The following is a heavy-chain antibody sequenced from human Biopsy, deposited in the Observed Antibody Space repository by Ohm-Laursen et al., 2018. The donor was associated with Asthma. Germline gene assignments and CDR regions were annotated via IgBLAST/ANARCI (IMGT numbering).Heavy chain of an antibody. CDR1: GFTFSSFG. J-gene: IGHJ4*02. V-gene: IGHV3-30*03. CDR3: ARDVMEWYLPAFDF. D-gene: IGHD3-3*01. CDR2: GGSYYDGGLK. Sequence: LRLSCAASGFTFSSFGMHWVRQTPAKGLEWVAVGGSYYDGGLKYYADSVNGRFTVSRDDSKNTLYLQMNSLRPDDTAVYYCARDVMEWYLPAFDFWGQGTLVTVSS.